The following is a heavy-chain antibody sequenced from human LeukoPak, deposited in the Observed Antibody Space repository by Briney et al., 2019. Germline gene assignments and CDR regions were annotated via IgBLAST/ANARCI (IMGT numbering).Heavy chain of an antibody. CDR1: GFAFSSYW. V-gene: IGHV3-7*01. D-gene: IGHD4-17*01. CDR3: ARRRYGEGFDI. J-gene: IGHJ3*02. CDR2: IKQDGSEN. Sequence: GGSLRLSSVASGFAFSSYWMSWVRQAPGEGLEWVANIKQDGSENYFVDTVKGRFTISRDNARNSLYLQMNSLRVEDTAVYYCARRRYGEGFDIWGQGTMVTVSS.